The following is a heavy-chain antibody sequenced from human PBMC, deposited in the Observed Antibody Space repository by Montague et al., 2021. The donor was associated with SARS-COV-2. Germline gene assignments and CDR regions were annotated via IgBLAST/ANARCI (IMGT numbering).Heavy chain of an antibody. D-gene: IGHD3-22*01. CDR1: LGSITTYTSY. J-gene: IGHJ4*02. CDR3: ARGWFSPMIVVVIRGPFDY. CDR2: IHQSGTT. Sequence: SETLSLTCTVSLGSITTYTSYWSWVRQPPLKGLEWVGTIHQSGTTYQNPLLKSRVTISLHTSDNQVSLNLDSVTAADTAVYYCARGWFSPMIVVVIRGPFDYWGQGTLVTVSS. V-gene: IGHV4-39*07.